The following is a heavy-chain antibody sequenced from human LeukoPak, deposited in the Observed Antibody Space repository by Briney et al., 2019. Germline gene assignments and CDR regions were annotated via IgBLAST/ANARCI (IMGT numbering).Heavy chain of an antibody. V-gene: IGHV3-48*03. CDR3: AKDIRQWLVGVFDY. CDR1: GFTFSSYE. CDR2: ISSSGSTI. Sequence: PGGSLRLSCAASGFTFSSYEMNWVRQAPGKGLEWVSYISSSGSTIYYADSVKGRFTISRDNAKNSLYLQMNSLRAEDTALYYCAKDIRQWLVGVFDYWGQGTLVTVSS. J-gene: IGHJ4*02. D-gene: IGHD6-19*01.